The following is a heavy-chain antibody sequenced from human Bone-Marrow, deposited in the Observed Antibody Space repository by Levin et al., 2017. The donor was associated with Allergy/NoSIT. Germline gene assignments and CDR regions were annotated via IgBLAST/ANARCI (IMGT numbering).Heavy chain of an antibody. CDR2: IKQDGSEK. Sequence: GGSLRLSCAASGFTFSSYWMSWVRQAPGKGLEWVANIKQDGSEKYYVDSVKGRFTISRDNAKNSLYLQMNSLRAEDTAVYYCARDHAITIFGVENYNWFDPWGQGTLVTVSS. V-gene: IGHV3-7*01. CDR1: GFTFSSYW. J-gene: IGHJ5*02. CDR3: ARDHAITIFGVENYNWFDP. D-gene: IGHD3-3*01.